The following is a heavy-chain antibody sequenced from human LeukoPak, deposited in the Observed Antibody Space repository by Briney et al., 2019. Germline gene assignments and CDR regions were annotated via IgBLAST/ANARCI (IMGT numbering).Heavy chain of an antibody. D-gene: IGHD6-19*01. CDR3: APTRYSSGWPFDY. V-gene: IGHV3-74*01. CDR2: INSDGSST. Sequence: GGSLRLSCAASGFTFSSFTMHWVRQAPGKGLVWVSRINSDGSSTTYADYVKGRFTISRDNAKNTLYLQMNSLRAEDTAVYYCAPTRYSSGWPFDYWGQGTLVTVSS. J-gene: IGHJ4*02. CDR1: GFTFSSFT.